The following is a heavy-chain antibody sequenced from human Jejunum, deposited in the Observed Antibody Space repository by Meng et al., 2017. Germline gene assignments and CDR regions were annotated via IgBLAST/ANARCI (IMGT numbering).Heavy chain of an antibody. CDR3: AKHLSGSYTFDY. V-gene: IGHV3-23*04. D-gene: IGHD1-26*01. Sequence: EGEVGDAGGGLAQPGGSLRLSCAASGFTFRTNYMSWVRRAPGRGLEWVSAIGRGTDTYYADSVKGRFTISRDKLMNTLYLEMNSLRAEDTAVYYCAKHLSGSYTFDYWGQGILVTVSS. CDR2: IGRGTDT. J-gene: IGHJ4*02. CDR1: GFTFRTNY.